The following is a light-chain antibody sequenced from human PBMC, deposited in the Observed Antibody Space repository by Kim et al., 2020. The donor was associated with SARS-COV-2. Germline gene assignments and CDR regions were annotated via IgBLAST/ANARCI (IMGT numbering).Light chain of an antibody. CDR1: SGSVAAKY. CDR2: EDV. V-gene: IGLV6-57*02. J-gene: IGLJ3*02. CDR3: QTYDSSDQGV. Sequence: NFMLTQPHSVSESPGKTVTISCTGSSGSVAAKYVQWYQQRQGRAPTTVIYEDVERPSGVPARFSGSIDRSSNSASLTISGLRPEDEADYYCQTYDSSDQGVFGGGTQLTVL.